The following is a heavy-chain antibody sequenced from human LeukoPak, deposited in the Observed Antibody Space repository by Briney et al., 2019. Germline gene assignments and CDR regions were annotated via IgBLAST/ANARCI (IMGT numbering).Heavy chain of an antibody. CDR3: ARDAGSGSYLDY. V-gene: IGHV3-30*01. CDR2: ISYDGSNK. Sequence: GRSLRLSCAASGFTLSSYAMHWVRQAPGKGLEWVAVISYDGSNKYYADSVKGRFTISRDNSKNTLYLQMNSLRAEDTAVYYCARDAGSGSYLDYWGQGTLVTVSS. J-gene: IGHJ4*02. D-gene: IGHD1-26*01. CDR1: GFTLSSYA.